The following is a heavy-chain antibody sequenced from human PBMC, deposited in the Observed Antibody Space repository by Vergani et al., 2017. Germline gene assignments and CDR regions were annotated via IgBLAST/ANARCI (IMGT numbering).Heavy chain of an antibody. CDR3: ARVNTETNGHLYYYYYMDV. CDR1: GGSFTSYH. CDR2: IHHTGRP. Sequence: QVQLQQWGGGLLKPSETLSLTCVVNGGSFTSYHWTWIRQSPGEGLEWVVDIHHTGRPDYNPALNSRLTMSVDKSRNQFSLPLNSVPATDTAIYFCARVNTETNGHLYYYYYMDVWGQGTAVTVS. J-gene: IGHJ6*03. V-gene: IGHV4-34*01. D-gene: IGHD4-11*01.